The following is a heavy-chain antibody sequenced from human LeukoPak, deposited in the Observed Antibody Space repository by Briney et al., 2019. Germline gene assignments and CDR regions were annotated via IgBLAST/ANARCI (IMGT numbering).Heavy chain of an antibody. Sequence: SETLSLTCTVSGGSISSHYWTWIRQPAGKGLEWIGRMSNTGSTNYNPSLKSRVTMSIDTSKNKFSLKESSVTAADTAVYYCARGGKAAVRFDLWGRGTLVTVSS. J-gene: IGHJ2*01. V-gene: IGHV4-4*07. CDR3: ARGGKAAVRFDL. CDR2: MSNTGST. CDR1: GGSISSHY. D-gene: IGHD2-15*01.